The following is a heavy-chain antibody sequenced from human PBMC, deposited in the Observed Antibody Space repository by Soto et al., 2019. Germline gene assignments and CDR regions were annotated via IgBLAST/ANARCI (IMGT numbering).Heavy chain of an antibody. CDR1: GYTLTELS. J-gene: IGHJ6*02. D-gene: IGHD5-12*01. Sequence: ASVKVSCKVSGYTLTELSMHWVRQAPGKGLEWMGGIIPIFGTANYAQEFQGRVTITADESTSTAYMELSSLRSEDTAVYYCARALYFASHQYSGYDDYYYYGMDVWGQGTTVTVSS. V-gene: IGHV1-69*13. CDR3: ARALYFASHQYSGYDDYYYYGMDV. CDR2: IIPIFGTA.